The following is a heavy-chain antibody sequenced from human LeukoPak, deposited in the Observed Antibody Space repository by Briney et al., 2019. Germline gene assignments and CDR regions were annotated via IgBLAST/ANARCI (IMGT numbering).Heavy chain of an antibody. Sequence: ASVKVSCKASGYTFTGYYMHWVRQAPGQGLEWIGWINTISGGTNYAQKFQGRVTMTRDTSISTACMELSRLTSDDTAVYYCARGREVAGTVGYWGQGTLVTVSS. D-gene: IGHD6-19*01. V-gene: IGHV1-2*02. J-gene: IGHJ4*02. CDR2: INTISGGT. CDR1: GYTFTGYY. CDR3: ARGREVAGTVGY.